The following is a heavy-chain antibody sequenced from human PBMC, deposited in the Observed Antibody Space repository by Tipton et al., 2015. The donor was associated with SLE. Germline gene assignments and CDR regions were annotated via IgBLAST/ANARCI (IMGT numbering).Heavy chain of an antibody. CDR2: ISSSGSTI. V-gene: IGHV3-11*01. CDR1: GFTFSDYY. D-gene: IGHD2-2*02. J-gene: IGHJ4*02. Sequence: SLRLSCAASGFTFSDYYMSWIRQAPGKGLEWVSYISSSGSTIYYADSVKGRFTISRDNAKNSLYLQMNSLRAEDTAVYYCARAGIVVVPAAIGPYYVGQGTLVTVSA. CDR3: ARAGIVVVPAAIGPYY.